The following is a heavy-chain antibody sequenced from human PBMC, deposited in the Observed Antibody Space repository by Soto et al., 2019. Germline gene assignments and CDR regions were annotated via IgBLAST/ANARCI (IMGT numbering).Heavy chain of an antibody. CDR3: LRHGGVATFDF. V-gene: IGHV4-59*08. D-gene: IGHD3-16*01. CDR1: GGSLSGYY. CDR2: IYYSGHT. Sequence: QVQLQESGPGLVRPSETLSLTCTVSGGSLSGYYWSWIRQAPGKGLEWIGYIYYSGHTNYTPSLKSRLTISLDTSREQFSLRLKYVTVADTGVYFCLRHGGVATFDFWGQGNLVIVSS. J-gene: IGHJ4*02.